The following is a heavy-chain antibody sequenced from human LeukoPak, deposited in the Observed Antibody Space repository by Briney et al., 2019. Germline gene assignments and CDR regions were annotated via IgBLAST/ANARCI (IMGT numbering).Heavy chain of an antibody. CDR1: GFTFSWYA. CDR2: ISGSAGSP. Sequence: GGSLRLSCAASGFTFSWYAMSWVRQAPGKGLEWVSAISGSAGSPHYADSVRGRFTISRDNSRNTLYLQMNSLRAEDTAVYYCAKDLQVSSAYHFDYWGRGTLVTVSS. J-gene: IGHJ4*02. V-gene: IGHV3-23*01. D-gene: IGHD6-19*01. CDR3: AKDLQVSSAYHFDY.